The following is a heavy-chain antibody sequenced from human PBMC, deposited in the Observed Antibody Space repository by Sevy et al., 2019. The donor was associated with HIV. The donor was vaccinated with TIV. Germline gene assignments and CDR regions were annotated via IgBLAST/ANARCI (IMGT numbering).Heavy chain of an antibody. V-gene: IGHV3-48*01. CDR3: ARMEPHNYYYMDV. Sequence: GGSLRLSCTASGFTLSSYSMNWVRQAPGKGLEWFSYISSSSSTIYYADSVKGRFTISRDKAKKSLYLQMNSLRAEDTAVYYCARMEPHNYYYMDVWGKGTTVTVS. D-gene: IGHD1-1*01. CDR2: ISSSSSTI. J-gene: IGHJ6*03. CDR1: GFTLSSYS.